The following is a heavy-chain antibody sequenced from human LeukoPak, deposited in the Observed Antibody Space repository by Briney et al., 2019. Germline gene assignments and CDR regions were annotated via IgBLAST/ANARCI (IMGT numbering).Heavy chain of an antibody. CDR3: AREGGLGATEGDFDY. J-gene: IGHJ4*02. Sequence: GSLRLSCAAPGFTFSSYSMNWVRQAPGKGLEWVSSVSSSSSYIYYADSVKGRFTISRDNAKDSLYLQMNSLRAEDTAVYYCAREGGLGATEGDFDYWGQGTLVTVSS. V-gene: IGHV3-21*01. CDR2: VSSSSSYI. CDR1: GFTFSSYS. D-gene: IGHD1-26*01.